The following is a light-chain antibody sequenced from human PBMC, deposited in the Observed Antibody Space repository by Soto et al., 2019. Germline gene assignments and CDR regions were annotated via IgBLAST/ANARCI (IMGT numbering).Light chain of an antibody. Sequence: DIQLTQSPSFLSASVGDRITITFRASQGIRGNLAWYQQKPGKAPKVLISAASSLQGGVPSRFSGSGSGTEFTLTISCLQPEDFATYYCQKLNDYPLTFGGGTKVDIK. CDR3: QKLNDYPLT. CDR2: AAS. J-gene: IGKJ4*01. CDR1: QGIRGN. V-gene: IGKV1-9*01.